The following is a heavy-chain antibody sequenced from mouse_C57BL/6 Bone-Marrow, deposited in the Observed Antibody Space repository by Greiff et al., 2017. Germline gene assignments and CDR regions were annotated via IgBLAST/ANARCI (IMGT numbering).Heavy chain of an antibody. J-gene: IGHJ2*01. CDR1: GYAFTNYL. D-gene: IGHD1-1*01. CDR3: ARYYYCSYFDY. Sequence: QVQLQQSGAELVRPGTSVKVSCKASGYAFTNYLIEWVKQRPGQGLEWIGVINPGSGGTNYNEKFKGKATLTADKSSSTAYMQLSSLPSEDSAVYFCARYYYCSYFDYWGQGTTLTVSS. V-gene: IGHV1-54*01. CDR2: INPGSGGT.